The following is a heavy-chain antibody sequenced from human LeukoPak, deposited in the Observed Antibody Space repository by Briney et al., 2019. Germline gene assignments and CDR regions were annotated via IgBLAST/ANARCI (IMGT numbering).Heavy chain of an antibody. CDR3: AKDYDFWSAKYYYGMDV. Sequence: GRSLRLSCAASGFTFSSYGMRWVRQAPGKGLEWVAVISYDGSNKYYADSVKGRFTISRDNSKNTLYLQMNSLRAEDTAVYYCAKDYDFWSAKYYYGMDVWGQGTTVTVSS. CDR2: ISYDGSNK. CDR1: GFTFSSYG. D-gene: IGHD3-3*01. V-gene: IGHV3-30*18. J-gene: IGHJ6*02.